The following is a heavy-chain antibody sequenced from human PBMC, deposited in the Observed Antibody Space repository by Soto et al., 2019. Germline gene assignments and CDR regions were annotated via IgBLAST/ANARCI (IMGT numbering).Heavy chain of an antibody. V-gene: IGHV1-18*01. J-gene: IGHJ6*02. CDR3: ARRGYYDSSGSRNYNYYVMNV. CDR2: ISPYSDDT. Sequence: GASVKVSCKASGYDFNSYGITWVRQAHGQGLEWLGWISPYSDDTKYAQKLQGRVTVTMDRSSRTVYMDLGSLRSNDTAIYYCARRGYYDSSGSRNYNYYVMNVWGQGTTVTVSS. CDR1: GYDFNSYG. D-gene: IGHD3-22*01.